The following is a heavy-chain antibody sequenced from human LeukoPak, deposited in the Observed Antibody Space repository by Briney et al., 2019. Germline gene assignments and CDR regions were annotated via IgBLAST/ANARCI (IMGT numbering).Heavy chain of an antibody. D-gene: IGHD1-26*01. J-gene: IGHJ4*02. V-gene: IGHV4-39*01. CDR2: IYYSGST. Sequence: SETLSLTCTVSGGSISSYYWGWIRQPPGKGLEWIGSIYYSGSTYYNPSLKSRVTISVDTSKNQFSLKLSSVTAADTAVYYCARRMAWEPFDYWGQGTLVTVSS. CDR3: ARRMAWEPFDY. CDR1: GGSISSYY.